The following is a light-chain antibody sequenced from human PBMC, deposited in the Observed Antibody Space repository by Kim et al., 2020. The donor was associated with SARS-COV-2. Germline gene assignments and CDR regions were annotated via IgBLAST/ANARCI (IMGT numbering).Light chain of an antibody. CDR2: DVN. CDR1: HTEVGVYNS. CDR3: SSPTTTSTWV. Sequence: GPSVTTAFTATHTEVGVYNSVSWYQQSPGIAPKLMIYDVNRRPSGVSSRFSGSKSGNTASLTISGLQVEDEADYYCSSPTTTSTWVFGGGTQLTVL. V-gene: IGLV2-14*04. J-gene: IGLJ3*02.